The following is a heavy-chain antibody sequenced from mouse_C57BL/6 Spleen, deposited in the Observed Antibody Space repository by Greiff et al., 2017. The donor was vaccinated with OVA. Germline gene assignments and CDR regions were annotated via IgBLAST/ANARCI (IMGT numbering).Heavy chain of an antibody. CDR1: GFSLTSYG. J-gene: IGHJ4*01. V-gene: IGHV2-6-1*01. CDR3: ARHTLAGTGAMDY. CDR2: IWSDGST. Sequence: VHLVESGPGLVAPSQRLSITCTVSGFSLTSYGVHWVRQPPGKGLEWLVVIWSDGSTTYNSALKSRLSISKDNSKSQVFLKMNSLQTDDTAMYYCARHTLAGTGAMDYWGQGTSVTVSS. D-gene: IGHD4-1*01.